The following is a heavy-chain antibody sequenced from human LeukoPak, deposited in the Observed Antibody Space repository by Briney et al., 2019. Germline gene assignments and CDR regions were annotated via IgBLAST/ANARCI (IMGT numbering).Heavy chain of an antibody. CDR2: IHTSGRT. CDR3: ARGVTYYYDSSGYLY. J-gene: IGHJ4*02. Sequence: PSLTLSLTCTVSGDSISSGSYYWSWIWQPAGKGLEWIGRIHTSGRTNYNPSLKSRITISADTSKNQFSLKLSSVTAADTAVYYCARGVTYYYDSSGYLYWGQGALVTVSS. D-gene: IGHD3-22*01. V-gene: IGHV4-61*02. CDR1: GDSISSGSYY.